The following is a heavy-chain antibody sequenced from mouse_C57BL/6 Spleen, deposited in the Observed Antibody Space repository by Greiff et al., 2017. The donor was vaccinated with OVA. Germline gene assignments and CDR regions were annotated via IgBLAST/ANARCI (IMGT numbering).Heavy chain of an antibody. J-gene: IGHJ2*01. Sequence: DVKLVESGGGLVKPGGSLKLSCAASGFTFSDYGMHWVRQAPEKGLEWVAYISSGSSTIYYADTVKGRFTISRDNAKNTLFLQMTSLRSEDTAMYYCATLITTGEDFDYWGQGTTLTVSS. CDR1: GFTFSDYG. V-gene: IGHV5-17*01. CDR2: ISSGSSTI. D-gene: IGHD1-1*01. CDR3: ATLITTGEDFDY.